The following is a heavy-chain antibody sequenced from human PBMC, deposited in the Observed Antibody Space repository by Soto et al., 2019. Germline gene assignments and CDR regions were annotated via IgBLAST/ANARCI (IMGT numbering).Heavy chain of an antibody. J-gene: IGHJ4*02. D-gene: IGHD6-6*01. CDR3: ARESYSRQLAPNYYFDY. Sequence: GGSLRLSCAASGFTFSTYSMNWVRQAPGKGLEWVSYISSSSTTIYYADSVKGRFTISRDNAKNSLYLQMNSLRDEDTAVYYCARESYSRQLAPNYYFDYWGQGTLVTVSS. V-gene: IGHV3-48*02. CDR2: ISSSSTTI. CDR1: GFTFSTYS.